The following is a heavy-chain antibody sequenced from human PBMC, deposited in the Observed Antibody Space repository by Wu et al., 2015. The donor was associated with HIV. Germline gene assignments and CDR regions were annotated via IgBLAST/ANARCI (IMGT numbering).Heavy chain of an antibody. CDR2: INPNSGGR. V-gene: IGHV1-2*02. J-gene: IGHJ5*02. D-gene: IGHD3-10*01. Sequence: QVQLVQSGADVKKPGASMKVSCKASGYTFTDYYIHWVRQAPGHGLEWMGWINPNSGGRNYAQKFQGRVTMTRDTSISTAYMELSRLRSDDTAVYYCARGGMLLWFGELSGWFDPWGQGTLVTVSS. CDR3: ARGGMLLWFGELSGWFDP. CDR1: GYTFTDYY.